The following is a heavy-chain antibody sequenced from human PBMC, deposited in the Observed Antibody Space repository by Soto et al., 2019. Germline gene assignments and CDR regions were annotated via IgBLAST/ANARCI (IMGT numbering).Heavy chain of an antibody. CDR2: ISYDGSNK. CDR1: GFTFSSYA. CDR3: AWEVSIVLVPAATYYYYGMDA. D-gene: IGHD2-2*01. V-gene: IGHV3-30-3*01. J-gene: IGHJ6*02. Sequence: GGSLRLSCAASGFTFSSYAMHWVRQAPGKGLEWVAVISYDGSNKYYADSVKGRFTISRDNSKNTLYLQMNSLRAEDTAVYYCAWEVSIVLVPAATYYYYGMDAWGQGT.